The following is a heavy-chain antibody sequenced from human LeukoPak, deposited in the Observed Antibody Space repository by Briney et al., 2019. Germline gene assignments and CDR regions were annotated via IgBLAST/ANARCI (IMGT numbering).Heavy chain of an antibody. CDR1: GYTFSSYG. D-gene: IGHD6-19*01. Sequence: ASVKISCKATGYTFSSYGISWVRQAPGQGLEWMGWISAYNGDTNYAQKLQGRLTMTTDTSTSTAHMELRSLRSDDTAVYYCARDIGIVVAGTVDYWGQGTLVTVSS. J-gene: IGHJ4*02. CDR2: ISAYNGDT. CDR3: ARDIGIVVAGTVDY. V-gene: IGHV1-18*01.